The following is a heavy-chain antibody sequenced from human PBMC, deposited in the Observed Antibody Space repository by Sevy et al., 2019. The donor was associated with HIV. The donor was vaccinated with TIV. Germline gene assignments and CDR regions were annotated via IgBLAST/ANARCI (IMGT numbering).Heavy chain of an antibody. CDR1: GFTFSSYG. V-gene: IGHV3-33*01. Sequence: GGSLRLSCAASGFTFSSYGMHWVRQAPGKGLEWVAVIWYDGSNKYYADSVKGRFTISRDNSKNTRYLQMNSLRAEDTAVYYCAREAGVGAYYYYYGMDVWGQGTTVTVSS. D-gene: IGHD1-26*01. CDR3: AREAGVGAYYYYYGMDV. J-gene: IGHJ6*02. CDR2: IWYDGSNK.